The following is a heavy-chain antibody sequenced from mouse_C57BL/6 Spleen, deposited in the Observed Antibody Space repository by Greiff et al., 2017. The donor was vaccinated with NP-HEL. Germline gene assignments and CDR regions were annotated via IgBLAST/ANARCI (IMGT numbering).Heavy chain of an antibody. D-gene: IGHD1-1*02. V-gene: IGHV3-6*01. CDR3: AREGGAMDY. CDR1: GYSITSGYY. J-gene: IGHJ4*01. Sequence: EVQLQQSGPGLVKPSQSLSLTCSVTGYSITSGYYWNLIRQFPGNLLEWMGYISYDGSNNYNPSLKNRISITRDTSKNQFYLKLNSVTTEDTATYYCAREGGAMDYWGQGTSVTVSS. CDR2: ISYDGSN.